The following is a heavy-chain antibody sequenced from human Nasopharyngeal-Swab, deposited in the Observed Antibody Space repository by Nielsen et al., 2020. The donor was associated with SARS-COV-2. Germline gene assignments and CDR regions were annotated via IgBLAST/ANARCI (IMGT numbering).Heavy chain of an antibody. V-gene: IGHV3-53*01. Sequence: GGSLRLSCAASGFTVSSNYMSWVRQAPGKGLEWVSVIYSGGSTYYADSVKGRFTTSRDNSKNTLYLQMNSLRAEDTAVYYCARAGVAVADQYYYYGMDVWGQGTTVTVSS. CDR3: ARAGVAVADQYYYYGMDV. CDR2: IYSGGST. CDR1: GFTVSSNY. J-gene: IGHJ6*02. D-gene: IGHD6-19*01.